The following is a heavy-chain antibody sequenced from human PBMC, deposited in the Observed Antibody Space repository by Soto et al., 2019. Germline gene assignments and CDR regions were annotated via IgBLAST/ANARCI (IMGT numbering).Heavy chain of an antibody. CDR3: AKEAPVPSLGEFSHFDL. J-gene: IGHJ2*01. CDR1: GFSFSNYG. CDR2: VSADGQTT. D-gene: IGHD3-10*01. V-gene: IGHV3-23*01. Sequence: EVHLLESGGGLVQPGGSLRLSCAASGFSFSNYGMTWVRQAPGKGLEWVSSVSADGQTTYYAESVRGRFTISRDSSKGTLQLQMVSRRADDTAVYYCAKEAPVPSLGEFSHFDLWGRGTQVTVSS.